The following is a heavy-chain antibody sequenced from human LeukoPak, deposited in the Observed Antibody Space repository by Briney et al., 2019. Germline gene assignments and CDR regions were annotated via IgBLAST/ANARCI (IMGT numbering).Heavy chain of an antibody. J-gene: IGHJ4*02. CDR1: GGSISSSSYY. D-gene: IGHD3-3*01. Sequence: SETLSLTCTVSGGSISSSSYYWGWIRQPPGKGLEWIGSIYYSGSTYYNPSLKSRVTISVDTSKNQFSLKLSSVTAADTAVYYCASLCDFWSGYSPCDYWGQGTLVTVSS. CDR3: ASLCDFWSGYSPCDY. V-gene: IGHV4-39*01. CDR2: IYYSGST.